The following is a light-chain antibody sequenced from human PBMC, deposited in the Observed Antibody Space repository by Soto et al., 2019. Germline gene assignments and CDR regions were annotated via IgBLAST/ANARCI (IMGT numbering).Light chain of an antibody. CDR1: QSFSSNY. J-gene: IGKJ4*01. Sequence: EIVLTQSPGTLSLSPGERATLSCRASQSFSSNYLAWYQQKPGQAPRLLIYRASSRAAGIPDRFNGSVSGTDFTLTISSLETEDFAVYYCQQYGSSPRLTFGGGTKVEIK. V-gene: IGKV3-20*01. CDR2: RAS. CDR3: QQYGSSPRLT.